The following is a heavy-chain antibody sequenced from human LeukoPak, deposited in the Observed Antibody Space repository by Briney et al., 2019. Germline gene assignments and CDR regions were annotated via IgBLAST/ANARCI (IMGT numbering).Heavy chain of an antibody. Sequence: SETLSLTCAVYGGSFSGYYWSWIRQPPGKGLEWIGEINHGGSTNYNPSLKSRVTISVDTSKNQFSLKLSSVTAADTAVYYCAARNYDFWSGYSPFDYWGQGTLVTVSS. V-gene: IGHV4-34*01. CDR2: INHGGST. J-gene: IGHJ4*02. CDR3: AARNYDFWSGYSPFDY. CDR1: GGSFSGYY. D-gene: IGHD3-3*01.